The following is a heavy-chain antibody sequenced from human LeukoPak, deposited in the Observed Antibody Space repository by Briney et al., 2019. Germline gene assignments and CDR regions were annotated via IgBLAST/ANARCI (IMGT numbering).Heavy chain of an antibody. D-gene: IGHD7-27*01. V-gene: IGHV4-59*01. CDR3: ARGTLGDY. CDR2: ISNTGKT. CDR1: SGSISSYY. Sequence: SETLSLTCTVSSGSISSYYWSWIRQPPGKGLEWIGYISNTGKTDYNPSLESRVTISVDTSKKQFSLNLSSVTAADTAIYYCARGTLGDYWGQGTLVTVSS. J-gene: IGHJ4*02.